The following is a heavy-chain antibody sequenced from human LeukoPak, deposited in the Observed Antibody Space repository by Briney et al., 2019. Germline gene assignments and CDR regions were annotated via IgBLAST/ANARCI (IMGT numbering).Heavy chain of an antibody. V-gene: IGHV3-53*01. CDR3: ARETVTTVY. CDR2: IYSGGST. J-gene: IGHJ4*02. Sequence: PGGSLRLSCAPSGFTFSRHGMHWVRQAPGKGLEWVSVIYSGGSTYYADSVKGRFTISRDNSKNTLYLQMNSLRAEDTAVYYCARETVTTVYWGQGTLVTVSS. D-gene: IGHD4-17*01. CDR1: GFTFSRHG.